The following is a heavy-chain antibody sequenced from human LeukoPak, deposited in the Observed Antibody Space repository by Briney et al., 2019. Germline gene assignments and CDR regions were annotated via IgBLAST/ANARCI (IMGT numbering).Heavy chain of an antibody. CDR2: ISSSSRYI. Sequence: GGALRLSCAASGFTFSSYSMNWVRQAPGKGVEGVSSISSSSRYIYYADSVKGRFTISRDNPKNSLYLQMNSLRAEDTAVYYCARDQWLGGMDVWGQGTTVTVSS. CDR3: ARDQWLGGMDV. J-gene: IGHJ6*02. CDR1: GFTFSSYS. D-gene: IGHD6-19*01. V-gene: IGHV3-21*01.